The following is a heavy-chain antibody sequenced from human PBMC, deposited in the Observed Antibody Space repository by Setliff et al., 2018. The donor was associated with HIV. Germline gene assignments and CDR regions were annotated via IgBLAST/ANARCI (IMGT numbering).Heavy chain of an antibody. CDR2: INYSWRT. CDR1: GASVGSGSHY. CDR3: ARDPPGHGDSNDY. D-gene: IGHD4-17*01. J-gene: IGHJ4*02. V-gene: IGHV4-61*01. Sequence: PSETLSLTCTVSGASVGSGSHYWSWIRQPPGKGLEYIGYINYSWRTTYNPSLNSRVSMSIDTSKNQFSLRLSSVTAADTAVYYCARDPPGHGDSNDYWGQGTLVTVSS.